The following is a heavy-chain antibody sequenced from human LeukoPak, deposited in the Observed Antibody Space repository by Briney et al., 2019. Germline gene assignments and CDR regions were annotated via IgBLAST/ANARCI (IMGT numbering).Heavy chain of an antibody. Sequence: GGSLRLSCATSGFAFSSSWMSWVRQAPGKGLECVANIKEDGREKYYVDSVKGRFTISRDNAKNSLYLQMSSLRAEDTAVYYCARGGRPDYWGQGTLVTVSS. J-gene: IGHJ4*02. V-gene: IGHV3-7*01. CDR2: IKEDGREK. D-gene: IGHD3-10*01. CDR3: ARGGRPDY. CDR1: GFAFSSSW.